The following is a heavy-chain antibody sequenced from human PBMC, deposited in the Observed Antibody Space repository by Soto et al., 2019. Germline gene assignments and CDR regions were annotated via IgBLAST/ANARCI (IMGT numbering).Heavy chain of an antibody. CDR1: GYSFTSYW. D-gene: IGHD3-22*01. CDR2: IDPSDSYT. Sequence: GESLKISGKGSGYSFTSYWISWVRQMPGKGLEWMGRIDPSDSYTNYSPSFQGHVTISADKSISTAYLQWSSLKASDTAMYYCATSMYYYDSSEVGAFDIWGQGTMVTVSS. V-gene: IGHV5-10-1*01. J-gene: IGHJ3*02. CDR3: ATSMYYYDSSEVGAFDI.